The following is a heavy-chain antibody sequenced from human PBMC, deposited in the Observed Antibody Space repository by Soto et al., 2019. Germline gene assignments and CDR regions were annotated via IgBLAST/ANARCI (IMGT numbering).Heavy chain of an antibody. CDR2: ISFDGSNK. V-gene: IGHV3-30-3*01. CDR3: ARDGTVYNGVGYFQH. Sequence: QVQLVESGGGVVQPGRSLRLSCAASGFTFSNYAMHWVRQAPGKGLEWVAVISFDGSNKYYADSVKGRFTISRDSSKNTLRLQMNSLRDEDKAVYYCARDGTVYNGVGYFQHWGQGTLVTVSS. J-gene: IGHJ1*01. D-gene: IGHD1-1*01. CDR1: GFTFSNYA.